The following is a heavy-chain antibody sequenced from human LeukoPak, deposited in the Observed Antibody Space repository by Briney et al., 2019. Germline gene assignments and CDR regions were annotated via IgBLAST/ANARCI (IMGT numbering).Heavy chain of an antibody. CDR2: INSDGSST. Sequence: GGSLRLSCAASGFTFSSYTMNWVRQAPGKGLEWVSRINSDGSSTSYADSVKGRFTISRDNAKNSLYLQLNSLRAEDTAVYFCARQRYSDYWGQGTLVTVSS. CDR3: ARQRYSDY. D-gene: IGHD1-1*01. CDR1: GFTFSSYT. J-gene: IGHJ4*02. V-gene: IGHV3-74*01.